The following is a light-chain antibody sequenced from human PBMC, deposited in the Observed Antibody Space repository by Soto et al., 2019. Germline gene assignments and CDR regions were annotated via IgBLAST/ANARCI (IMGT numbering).Light chain of an antibody. V-gene: IGKV3-15*01. Sequence: EVLMTQLPATLSLYPGERATLSFSSSHNVNSNVAWYQEKLGQAPRLLIYGASTRASDVPARFSGSGYGTDFTLTISSLQSEDSASYFCQQLRSYPSTFGGGTQVEIK. CDR2: GAS. J-gene: IGKJ4*01. CDR1: HNVNSN. CDR3: QQLRSYPST.